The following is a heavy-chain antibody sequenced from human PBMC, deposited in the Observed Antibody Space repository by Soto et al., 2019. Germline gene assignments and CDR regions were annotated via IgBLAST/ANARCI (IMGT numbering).Heavy chain of an antibody. CDR2: ISSRGNTI. CDR1: GFTFSDYY. Sequence: QVQLVESGGGLVKPGGSLRLSCAASGFTFSDYYMSWIRQAPGKGLGWVSHISSRGNTISHADSVKGRFPISRDNAKNARYLQMNSLRPEDTAVYYWARVGPPSDYWGQGTLVTVSS. V-gene: IGHV3-11*01. J-gene: IGHJ4*02. CDR3: ARVGPPSDY.